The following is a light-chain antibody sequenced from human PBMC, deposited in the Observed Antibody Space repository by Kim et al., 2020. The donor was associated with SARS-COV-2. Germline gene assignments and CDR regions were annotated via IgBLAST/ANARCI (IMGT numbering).Light chain of an antibody. Sequence: ASVGDRVTINCRASQGISNSLAWYQQKPGKGPKVLIYDASTLQSGVPSRFSGSGSGTDFTLTISRLQPEDVATYYCQKYNSAPWTLGQGTKVDIK. J-gene: IGKJ1*01. V-gene: IGKV1-27*01. CDR3: QKYNSAPWT. CDR2: DAS. CDR1: QGISNS.